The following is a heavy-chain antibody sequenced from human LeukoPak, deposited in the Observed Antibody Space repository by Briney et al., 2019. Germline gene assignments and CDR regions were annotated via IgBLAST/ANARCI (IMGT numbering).Heavy chain of an antibody. CDR1: GFTFSNFW. Sequence: GGSLRLSCAASGFTFSNFWMKWVRQAPGKGLEWVSSISTMSNYIFYGDSVKGRFTISRDNAKNSVYLQMNSLRPEDTAVYYCSRDRLGGLDLWGQGTLVTVSS. V-gene: IGHV3-21*01. CDR2: ISTMSNYI. CDR3: SRDRLGGLDL. J-gene: IGHJ5*02. D-gene: IGHD5-12*01.